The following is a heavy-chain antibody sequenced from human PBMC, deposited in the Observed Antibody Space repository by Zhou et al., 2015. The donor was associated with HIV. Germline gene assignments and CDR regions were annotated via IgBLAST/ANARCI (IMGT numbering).Heavy chain of an antibody. D-gene: IGHD5-18*01. Sequence: QVQLVQSGAEVKKPGSSVKVSCKASGGTFSSYAITWVRQAPGQGLEWMGGIIPIFGTANYAQNFQGRVTITADESTSTAYMELSSLRSEDTAVYYCARDLRGKQLWLPGLTFDYWGQGTLVTVSS. V-gene: IGHV1-69*12. CDR2: IIPIFGTA. CDR1: GGTFSSYA. CDR3: ARDLRGKQLWLPGLTFDY. J-gene: IGHJ4*02.